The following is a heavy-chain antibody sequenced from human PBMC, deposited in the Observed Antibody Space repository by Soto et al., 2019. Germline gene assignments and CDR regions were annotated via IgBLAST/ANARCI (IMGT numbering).Heavy chain of an antibody. D-gene: IGHD2-2*01. CDR1: GGTFSSYA. V-gene: IGHV1-69*01. J-gene: IGHJ6*02. Sequence: QVQLVQSGAEVKKPGSSVKVSCKASGGTFSSYAISWVRQAPGQGLEWMGGIIPIFGTANYAQKFQGRVTINADESTSTAYMELSSLRSEDTAVYYCARDRGYIVVVPAARGGFYYYGMDVWGQGTTVTVSS. CDR3: ARDRGYIVVVPAARGGFYYYGMDV. CDR2: IIPIFGTA.